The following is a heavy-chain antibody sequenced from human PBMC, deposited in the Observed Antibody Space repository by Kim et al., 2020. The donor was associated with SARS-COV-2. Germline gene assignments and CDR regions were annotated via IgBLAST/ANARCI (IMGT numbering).Heavy chain of an antibody. J-gene: IGHJ4*02. CDR1: GYTFTSYD. D-gene: IGHD3-10*01. CDR2: MNPNSGNT. V-gene: IGHV1-8*01. Sequence: ASVKVSCKASGYTFTSYDINWVRQATGQGLEWMGWMNPNSGNTGYAQKFQGRVTMTRNTSISTAYMELSSLRSEDTAVYYCARARRSWATYGSGLLPNYWGQGTLVTVSS. CDR3: ARARRSWATYGSGLLPNY.